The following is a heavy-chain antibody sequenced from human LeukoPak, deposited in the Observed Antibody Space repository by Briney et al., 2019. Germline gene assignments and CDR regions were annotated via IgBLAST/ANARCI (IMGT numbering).Heavy chain of an antibody. Sequence: GGSLRLSCTASGFVFRNNAMHWVRQAPGKGLEWVAVISYDGSNKYYADSVKGRFTISRDNSKNTLYLQMNSLRAEDTAVYYCARVPDTAIEYYFDYWGQGTLVTVSS. J-gene: IGHJ4*02. V-gene: IGHV3-30*19. D-gene: IGHD5-18*01. CDR2: ISYDGSNK. CDR3: ARVPDTAIEYYFDY. CDR1: GFVFRNNA.